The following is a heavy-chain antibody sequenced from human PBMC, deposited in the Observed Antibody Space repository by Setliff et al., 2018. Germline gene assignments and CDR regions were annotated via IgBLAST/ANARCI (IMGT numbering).Heavy chain of an antibody. CDR3: ARPLGASYYFDY. CDR2: IYYSGST. CDR1: GGSISSSSYY. V-gene: IGHV4-39*01. D-gene: IGHD3-16*01. J-gene: IGHJ4*02. Sequence: SETLSLTCTVSGGSISSSSYYWGWIRQPPGKGLEWIGSIYYSGSTYYNPSLKSRVTISVDTSKNQFSLKLSSVTAADTAVYYCARPLGASYYFDYWGQGTLVTSPQ.